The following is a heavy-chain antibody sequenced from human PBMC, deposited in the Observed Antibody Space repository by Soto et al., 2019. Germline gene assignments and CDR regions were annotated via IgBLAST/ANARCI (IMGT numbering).Heavy chain of an antibody. CDR2: INPSGGST. J-gene: IGHJ6*02. V-gene: IGHV1-46*01. CDR3: ARDLNLSSWMDLGYYGMDV. Sequence: VASVKVSCKASGYTFTSYYTHWVRQAPGQGLEWMGIINPSGGSTSYAQKFQGRVTMTRDTSTSTVYMELSSLRSEDTAVYYCARDLNLSSWMDLGYYGMDVWGQGTTVTVSS. D-gene: IGHD6-13*01. CDR1: GYTFTSYY.